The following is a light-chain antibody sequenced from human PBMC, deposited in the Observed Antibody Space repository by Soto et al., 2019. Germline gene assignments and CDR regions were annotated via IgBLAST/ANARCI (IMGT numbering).Light chain of an antibody. CDR2: EVN. J-gene: IGLJ1*01. V-gene: IGLV2-14*01. CDR3: CSYAGSSYYV. Sequence: QSVLTQPASVSGSPGQSVTISCTGTSSDVGGYDYVSWYQQHPGTAPKLMLYEVNNRPSGVSNRFSGSKSGNTASLIISGLQTEDEAYYYCCSYAGSSYYVFGSGTKVTVL. CDR1: SSDVGGYDY.